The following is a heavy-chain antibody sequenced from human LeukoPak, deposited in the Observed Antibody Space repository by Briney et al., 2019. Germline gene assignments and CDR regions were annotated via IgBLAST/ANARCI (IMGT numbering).Heavy chain of an antibody. D-gene: IGHD1-1*01. Sequence: PGGSLRLSCATSGFTFSRHWMSWVRQAPGKGLEWVANINQVGSGKYYVDSVKGRFTISRDNAKNSLYLQMNSLRSEDTAIYYCAEGTTGWGQGTLVTVSS. CDR2: INQVGSGK. CDR3: AEGTTG. V-gene: IGHV3-7*01. J-gene: IGHJ1*01. CDR1: GFTFSRHW.